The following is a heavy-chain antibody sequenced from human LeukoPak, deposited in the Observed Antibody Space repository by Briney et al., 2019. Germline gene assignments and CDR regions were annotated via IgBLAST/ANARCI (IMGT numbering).Heavy chain of an antibody. J-gene: IGHJ5*01. Sequence: SSESLSLTCTVSSGSISSGDYYWSWIRQPPGKGLEWIGYIYYSGSTYYNPSLKSRDTISVDTSKNQFSLKLSSVTAADTAVQYCEKAPGNAAPHPKSSKGHNWFDYWGQGTLVTVSS. CDR3: EKAPGNAAPHPKSSKGHNWFDY. V-gene: IGHV4-30-4*08. CDR1: SGSISSGDYY. D-gene: IGHD6-6*01. CDR2: IYYSGST.